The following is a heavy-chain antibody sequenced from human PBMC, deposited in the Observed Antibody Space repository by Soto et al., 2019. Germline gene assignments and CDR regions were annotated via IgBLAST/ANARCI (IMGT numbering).Heavy chain of an antibody. CDR3: ARDSHFGYSMDV. J-gene: IGHJ6*02. D-gene: IGHD3-10*01. CDR2: ISSVSHTI. Sequence: GGSLRLSCAASGFTFSSYDMNWVRQAPGKGLEWLSYISSVSHTIYYADSVKGRFTISRDNAKNSLYLQMNSLRDEDTAMYYCARDSHFGYSMDVWGQGTTVTVSS. V-gene: IGHV3-48*02. CDR1: GFTFSSYD.